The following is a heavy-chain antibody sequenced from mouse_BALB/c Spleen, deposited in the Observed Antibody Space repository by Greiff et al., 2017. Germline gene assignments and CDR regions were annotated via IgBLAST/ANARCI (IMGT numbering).Heavy chain of an antibody. Sequence: EVKLQESGPGLVKPSQSLSLTCTVTGYSITSYYAWNWIRQFPGNKLEWMGYISYSGSTSYNPSLKSRISITRDTSKNQFFLQLNSVTTEDTATYYCARWDGYYHYAMDYWGQGTSVTVSS. V-gene: IGHV3-2*02. J-gene: IGHJ4*01. D-gene: IGHD2-3*01. CDR3: ARWDGYYHYAMDY. CDR1: GYSITSYYA. CDR2: ISYSGST.